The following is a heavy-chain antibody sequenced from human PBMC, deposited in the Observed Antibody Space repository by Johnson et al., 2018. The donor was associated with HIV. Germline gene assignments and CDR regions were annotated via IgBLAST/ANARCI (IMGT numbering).Heavy chain of an antibody. Sequence: QVQLVESGGGVVQPGRSLRLSCAASGFTFSSYAMHWVRQAPGKGLEWVAVISYDGSNKYYADSVKGRFTISRDNSKNSLYLQMNSLRAEDTAVYYCVRGTPWDAFDIWGQGTMVTVSS. J-gene: IGHJ3*02. CDR3: VRGTPWDAFDI. CDR1: GFTFSSYA. CDR2: ISYDGSNK. V-gene: IGHV3-30*04.